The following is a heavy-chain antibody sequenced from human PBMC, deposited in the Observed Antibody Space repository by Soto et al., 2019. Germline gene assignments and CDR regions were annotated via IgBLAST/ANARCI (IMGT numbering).Heavy chain of an antibody. CDR2: IIPILGIA. Sequence: GPSVKVSCKASGGTFSSYTISWVRQAPGQGLEWMGRIIPILGIANYAQKFQGRVTITADKSTSTAYMELSSLRSEDTAVYYCARGYCSSTSCHHWFDPWRQGTLVTVS. CDR3: ARGYCSSTSCHHWFDP. J-gene: IGHJ5*02. D-gene: IGHD2-2*01. V-gene: IGHV1-69*02. CDR1: GGTFSSYT.